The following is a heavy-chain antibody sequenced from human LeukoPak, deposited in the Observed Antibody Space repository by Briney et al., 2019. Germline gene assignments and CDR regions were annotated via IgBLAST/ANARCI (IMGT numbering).Heavy chain of an antibody. J-gene: IGHJ2*01. CDR2: IYYSGST. V-gene: IGHV4-59*01. D-gene: IGHD3-22*01. CDR1: GGSISSYY. CDR3: ARSLGKGSGYPPGS. Sequence: SETLSLTCTVSGGSISSYYWSWIRQPPGKGLEWIGYIYYSGSTNYNPSLKSRVTISVDTSKNQFSLKLSSVTAADMAVYYCARSLGKGSGYPPGSWGRGTLVTVSS.